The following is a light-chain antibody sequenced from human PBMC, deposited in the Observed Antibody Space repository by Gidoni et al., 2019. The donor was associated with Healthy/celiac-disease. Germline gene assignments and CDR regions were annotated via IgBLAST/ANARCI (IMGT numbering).Light chain of an antibody. J-gene: IGKJ2*01. CDR3: QQYNSYSPGYT. Sequence: DIQMTQSPSTRSASVGDRVTITCRASQSISSWLAWYQQKQGKDPKLLIYKASSLESGVPSRRSGSGSGTEFTITISSLQPDDCATYYCQQYNSYSPGYTFGQXTKVEIK. CDR2: KAS. V-gene: IGKV1-5*03. CDR1: QSISSW.